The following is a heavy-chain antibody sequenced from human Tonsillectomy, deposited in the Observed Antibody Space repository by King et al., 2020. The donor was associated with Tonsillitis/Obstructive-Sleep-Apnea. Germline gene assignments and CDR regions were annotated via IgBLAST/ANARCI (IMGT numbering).Heavy chain of an antibody. V-gene: IGHV4-39*01. J-gene: IGHJ3*02. CDR1: GGSISTSSYQ. Sequence: VQLQESGPGLVKPSETLSLTCTVSGGSISTSSYQWGWVRQPPGKGLEWIGSIYYSGSTYCNPSLKRRVTISVDTSKSQFSLKLSSVTAADTAVYYCARRPDYSLKKDSFDSGGQGTRVTVSS. CDR2: IYYSGST. CDR3: ARRPDYSLKKDSFDS. D-gene: IGHD2-15*01.